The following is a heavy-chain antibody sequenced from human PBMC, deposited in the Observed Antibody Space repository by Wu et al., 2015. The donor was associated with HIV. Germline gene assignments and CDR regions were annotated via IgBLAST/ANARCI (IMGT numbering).Heavy chain of an antibody. J-gene: IGHJ3*02. V-gene: IGHV1-69*05. Sequence: QVQLVQSGAEVKKPGSSVKVSCKASGGTFSSYAISWVRQAPGQGLEWMGGIIPIFGTANYAQKFQGRVTITTDESTSTAYMELSSLRSEDTAVYYCARGATYYYDSSGYYDLLAFDIWGQGTMVTVSS. CDR3: ARGATYYYDSSGYYDLLAFDI. D-gene: IGHD3-22*01. CDR1: GGTFSSYA. CDR2: IIPIFGTA.